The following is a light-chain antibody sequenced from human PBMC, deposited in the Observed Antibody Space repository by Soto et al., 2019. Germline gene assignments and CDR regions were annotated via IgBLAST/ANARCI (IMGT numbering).Light chain of an antibody. J-gene: IGLJ2*01. V-gene: IGLV2-14*01. CDR1: SSDIGGYNY. CDR2: EVS. Sequence: QSALTQPASVSGSPGQSITISCTGTSSDIGGYNYVSWYQQYPGKAPKLMIYEVSNRPSGVSNRFSDSKSGNAASLTISGLQAEDEADYYCSSYASGTTHVVFGGGTKLTVL. CDR3: SSYASGTTHVV.